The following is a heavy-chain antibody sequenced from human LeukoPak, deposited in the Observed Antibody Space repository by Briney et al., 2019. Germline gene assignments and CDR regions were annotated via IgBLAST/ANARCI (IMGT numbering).Heavy chain of an antibody. Sequence: AGGSLRLSCAASGFTFSSYGMHWVRQAPGKGLEWVAVIWYDGSNKYYADSVKGRFTISRDNSKNTLYLQMNSLRAEDTAVYYCARRGSGWYWVDYWGQGTLVTVSS. CDR1: GFTFSSYG. D-gene: IGHD6-19*01. V-gene: IGHV3-33*01. J-gene: IGHJ4*02. CDR2: IWYDGSNK. CDR3: ARRGSGWYWVDY.